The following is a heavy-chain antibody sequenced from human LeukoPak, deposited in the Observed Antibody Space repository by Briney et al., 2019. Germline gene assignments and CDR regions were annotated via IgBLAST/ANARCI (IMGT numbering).Heavy chain of an antibody. Sequence: ASVKVSCKASGYTFTGYYMHWVRQAPGQGLEWMGWINPNSGGTNYAQKFQGRVTMTRDTSISTAYMELSRLRSDDTAVYYCARGMGSYRFFGEPYYFDYWGQGTLVTVSS. J-gene: IGHJ4*02. CDR3: ARGMGSYRFFGEPYYFDY. CDR1: GYTFTGYY. V-gene: IGHV1-2*02. CDR2: INPNSGGT. D-gene: IGHD1-26*01.